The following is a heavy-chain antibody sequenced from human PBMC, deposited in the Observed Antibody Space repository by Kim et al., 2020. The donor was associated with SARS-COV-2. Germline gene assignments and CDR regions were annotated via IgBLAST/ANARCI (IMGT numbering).Heavy chain of an antibody. CDR3: AKVCSETYYDILTGWGYDAFDI. D-gene: IGHD3-9*01. CDR1: GFTFSSYA. V-gene: IGHV3-23*01. CDR2: ISGSGGST. Sequence: GGSLRLSCAASGFTFSSYAMSWVRQAPGKGLEWVSAISGSGGSTYYADSVKGRFTISRDNSKNTLYLQMNSLRAEDTAVYYCAKVCSETYYDILTGWGYDAFDIWGQGTMVTVSS. J-gene: IGHJ3*02.